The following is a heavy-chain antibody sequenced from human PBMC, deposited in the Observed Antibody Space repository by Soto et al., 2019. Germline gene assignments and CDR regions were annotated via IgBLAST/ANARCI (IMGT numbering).Heavy chain of an antibody. D-gene: IGHD3-3*01. CDR1: GFIFGSYA. J-gene: IGHJ5*02. Sequence: LRLSCAASGFIFGSYAMNWVRQVPGKGPEWVAVLSTDGSTPYYADSVRGRFTISRDNSKNTLFLQMNSLRPEDTAIYFCAKSYDLWSPYLSFGDQRDPWGQGTLVTVSS. CDR2: LSTDGSTP. CDR3: AKSYDLWSPYLSFGDQRDP. V-gene: IGHV3-30*16.